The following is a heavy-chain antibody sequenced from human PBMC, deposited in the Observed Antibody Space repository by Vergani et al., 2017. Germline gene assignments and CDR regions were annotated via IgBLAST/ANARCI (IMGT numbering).Heavy chain of an antibody. CDR3: ARQSISSWYWGEGFGFDP. CDR2: IYHSGST. J-gene: IGHJ5*02. CDR1: GYSISSGYY. V-gene: IGHV4-38-2*01. D-gene: IGHD6-13*01. Sequence: QVQLQESGPGLVKPSETLSLTCAVSGYSISSGYYWGWIRQPPGKGLEWIGSIYHSGSTYYNPSLKSRVTISVDTSKNQFSLKLSSVTAADTAVYYCARQSISSWYWGEGFGFDPWGQGTLVTVSS.